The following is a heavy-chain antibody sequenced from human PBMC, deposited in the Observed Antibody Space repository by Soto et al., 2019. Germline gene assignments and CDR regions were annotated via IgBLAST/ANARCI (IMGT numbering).Heavy chain of an antibody. CDR1: GDSVSSNSAA. V-gene: IGHV6-1*01. Sequence: PLQTLSLTCVISGDSVSSNSAAWNWIRQSPSRGLEWLGRTYYRSKWYNDYAVSVRSRITINPDTSKNQFSLQLTSVTAADTAVYYCSRGHEVRATFYYHYAMDVWGQGTTVTVSS. CDR2: TYYRSKWYN. CDR3: SRGHEVRATFYYHYAMDV. J-gene: IGHJ6*02. D-gene: IGHD3-10*01.